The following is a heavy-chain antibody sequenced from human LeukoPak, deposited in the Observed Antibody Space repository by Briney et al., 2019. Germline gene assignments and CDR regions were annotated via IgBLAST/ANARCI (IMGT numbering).Heavy chain of an antibody. CDR2: ISSSGNTI. CDR3: ARDEIVATTKANYYYYMDV. Sequence: PGRSLRLSCAASGFTFSSYEMNWVRQAPGKGLDWVSYISSSGNTIYYADSVKGRFTISRDNAKNSLYLQMNSLRAEDTAVYYCARDEIVATTKANYYYYMDVWGKGTTVTISS. J-gene: IGHJ6*03. D-gene: IGHD5-12*01. CDR1: GFTFSSYE. V-gene: IGHV3-48*03.